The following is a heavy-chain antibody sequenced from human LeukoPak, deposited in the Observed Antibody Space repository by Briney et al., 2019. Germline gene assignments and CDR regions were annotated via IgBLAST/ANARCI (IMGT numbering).Heavy chain of an antibody. CDR2: ISGSGGST. J-gene: IGHJ4*02. Sequence: GGSLRLSCAASGFTFSSYAMNWVRQAPGKGLEWVSTISGSGGSTYYADSVKGRFTISRDNSKNTLYLQMNSLRAEDTAVYYCARRGDGYFYYFDYWGQGTLVTVSS. D-gene: IGHD5-24*01. CDR1: GFTFSSYA. CDR3: ARRGDGYFYYFDY. V-gene: IGHV3-23*01.